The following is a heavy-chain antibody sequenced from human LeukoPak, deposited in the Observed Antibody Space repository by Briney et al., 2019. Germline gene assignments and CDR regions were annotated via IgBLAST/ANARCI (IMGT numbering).Heavy chain of an antibody. Sequence: PGGSLRLSCAASGFTLDDYAMHCVRQAPGKGLEWVSLISGDGGSTYYADSVKGRFTLSRHNSNNDQYQQMINLRTEDTALYYCAKDKAAANTGRYNYYYYYYMDVWGKGTTVTVSS. V-gene: IGHV3-43*02. CDR1: GFTLDDYA. J-gene: IGHJ6*03. CDR2: ISGDGGST. D-gene: IGHD6-13*01. CDR3: AKDKAAANTGRYNYYYYYYMDV.